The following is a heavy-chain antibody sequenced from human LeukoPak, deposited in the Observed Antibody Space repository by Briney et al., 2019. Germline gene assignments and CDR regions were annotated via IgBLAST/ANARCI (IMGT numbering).Heavy chain of an antibody. Sequence: SETLSLTCAVYGGSLSGYYWSWIRQPPGKGLEWIGEINHSGSTNYNPSLKSRVTISVVTSKNQLSLKLSSMTAADTAVYYCARQWLVSPLFDYWGQGTLVTVSS. CDR2: INHSGST. V-gene: IGHV4-34*01. J-gene: IGHJ4*02. CDR1: GGSLSGYY. CDR3: ARQWLVSPLFDY. D-gene: IGHD6-19*01.